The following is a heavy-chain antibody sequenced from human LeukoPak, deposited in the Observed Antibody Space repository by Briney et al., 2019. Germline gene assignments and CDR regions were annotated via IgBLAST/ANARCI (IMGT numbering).Heavy chain of an antibody. CDR1: GFTFSSYG. V-gene: IGHV3-30*02. CDR3: AKGRDNSVYSYFEY. CDR2: IRYDGSNK. J-gene: IGHJ4*02. Sequence: GGSLRLSCAASGFTFSSYGMHWVRQAPGKGLEWVAFIRYDGSNKYYADSVKGRFTISRDDSKNTLYLQMNSLRPEDTAVYYCAKGRDNSVYSYFEYWGQGTLVTVSS. D-gene: IGHD3-22*01.